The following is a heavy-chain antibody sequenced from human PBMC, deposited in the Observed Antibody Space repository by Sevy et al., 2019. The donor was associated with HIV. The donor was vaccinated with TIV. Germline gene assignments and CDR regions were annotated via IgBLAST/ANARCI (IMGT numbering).Heavy chain of an antibody. V-gene: IGHV1-8*01. CDR1: GYTFTSYD. Sequence: ASVKVSCKASGYTFTSYDINWVRQATAQGVEWMGWMNPNSGNTGKAQKFQGRATMTRNTSISTAYMELSSLRFEDTAVYSCAKAYYYDSSGYYNTHYYYSGMDVWGQGTTVTVSS. D-gene: IGHD3-22*01. CDR3: AKAYYYDSSGYYNTHYYYSGMDV. CDR2: MNPNSGNT. J-gene: IGHJ6*02.